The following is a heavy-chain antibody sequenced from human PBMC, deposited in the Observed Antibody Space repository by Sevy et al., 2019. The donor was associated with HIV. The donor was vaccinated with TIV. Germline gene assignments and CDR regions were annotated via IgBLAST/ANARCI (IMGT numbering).Heavy chain of an antibody. CDR1: GYTFTDHY. CDR2: ISAYNGNT. J-gene: IGHJ6*02. V-gene: IGHV1-18*04. CDR3: ARDGYCSGGSCYANYYYGMDV. Sequence: ASVKVSCKASGYTFTDHYIHWVRQAPGQGLEWMGWISAYNGNTNFAQKLQGRVTMTTDTSTSTAYMELRSLRSDDTAVYYCARDGYCSGGSCYANYYYGMDVWGQGTTVTVSS. D-gene: IGHD2-15*01.